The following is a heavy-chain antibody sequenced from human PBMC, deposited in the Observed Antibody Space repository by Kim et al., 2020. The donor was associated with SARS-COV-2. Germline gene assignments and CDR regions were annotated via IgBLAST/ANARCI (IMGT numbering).Heavy chain of an antibody. D-gene: IGHD3-9*01. Sequence: GGSLRLSCAASGFTVSSNYMSWVRQAPGKGLEWVSVIYSGGSTYYADSVKGRFTISRDNSKNTLYLQMNSLRAEDTAVYYCARETPSSYYDILTGYFRQYYFHYWGQRTLVTVSS. CDR2: IYSGGST. CDR3: ARETPSSYYDILTGYFRQYYFHY. V-gene: IGHV3-66*01. J-gene: IGHJ4*02. CDR1: GFTVSSNY.